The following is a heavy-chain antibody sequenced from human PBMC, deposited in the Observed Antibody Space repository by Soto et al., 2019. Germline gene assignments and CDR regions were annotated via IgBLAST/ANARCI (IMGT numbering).Heavy chain of an antibody. Sequence: QLQLQESGPGLVKPSETLSLTCTVSGGSISSSSYYWGWIRQPPGKGLAWMGSIYYSGSTYYNPSLKSRVNIAVDTSKNQFSLKLSSVTVADTAVYYCASHLGTRTYYDSSGYSYYYYGMDVWGQGTTVTVSS. D-gene: IGHD3-22*01. CDR3: ASHLGTRTYYDSSGYSYYYYGMDV. CDR2: IYYSGST. V-gene: IGHV4-39*01. J-gene: IGHJ6*02. CDR1: GGSISSSSYY.